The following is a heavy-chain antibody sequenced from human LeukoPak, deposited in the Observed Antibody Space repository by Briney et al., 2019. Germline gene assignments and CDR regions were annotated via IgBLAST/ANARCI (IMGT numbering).Heavy chain of an antibody. CDR3: TRDPAAAGLFDY. Sequence: PGGSLRLSCTASGFTFGDYAMSWVRQAPGKGREWVGFIRSKAYGGTTEYAACVKGRFTSSRDDSKIIANLQMNSRKTEDTAVYYCTRDPAAAGLFDYWGQGTLVTVSS. CDR2: IRSKAYGGTT. CDR1: GFTFGDYA. J-gene: IGHJ4*02. D-gene: IGHD6-13*01. V-gene: IGHV3-49*04.